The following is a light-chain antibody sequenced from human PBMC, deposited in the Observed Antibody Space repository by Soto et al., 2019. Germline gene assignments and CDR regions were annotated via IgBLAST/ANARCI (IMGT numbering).Light chain of an antibody. CDR2: DVT. Sequence: QSALTQPASVSGSPGQSITISCTGTSSDVGGYNYVSWYQQHPGKAPKLMIYDVTTRPSGVSGRFSGSKSGNTASLTISGLLAEDEAAYYCSSYTSSNTDVFVTVTKVTVL. J-gene: IGLJ1*01. CDR1: SSDVGGYNY. CDR3: SSYTSSNTDV. V-gene: IGLV2-14*03.